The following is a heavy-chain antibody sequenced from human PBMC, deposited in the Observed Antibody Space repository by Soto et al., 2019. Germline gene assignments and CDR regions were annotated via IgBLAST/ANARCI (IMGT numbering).Heavy chain of an antibody. J-gene: IGHJ6*02. CDR3: ANPYSTSGYYYGMDV. CDR2: ISGSGGST. Sequence: EVQLLESGGGLVQPGGSLRLSCAASGFTCSSYAMSWVRQAPGKGLEWVSAISGSGGSTYYADSVKGRFTISRDNSKNTLYLQMNSLRAEDTAVYYCANPYSTSGYYYGMDVWGQGTTVTVSS. D-gene: IGHD4-4*01. CDR1: GFTCSSYA. V-gene: IGHV3-23*01.